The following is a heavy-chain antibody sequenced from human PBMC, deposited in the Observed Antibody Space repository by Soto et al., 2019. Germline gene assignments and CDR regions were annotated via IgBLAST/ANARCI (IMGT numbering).Heavy chain of an antibody. CDR2: IWYDGSNK. Sequence: GGSLRLSCAASGFTFSSYGMHWVRQAPGKGLEWVAVIWYDGSNKYYADSVKGRFTISRDNSKNTLYLQMNSLRAEDTAVYYCARDSVFEYSSWSDFYYWGQGSLVTVSS. D-gene: IGHD6-6*01. J-gene: IGHJ4*02. V-gene: IGHV3-33*01. CDR1: GFTFSSYG. CDR3: ARDSVFEYSSWSDFYY.